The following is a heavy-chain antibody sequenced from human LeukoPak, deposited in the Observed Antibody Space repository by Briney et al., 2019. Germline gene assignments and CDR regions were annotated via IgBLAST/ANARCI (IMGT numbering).Heavy chain of an antibody. CDR2: IYYSGST. CDR1: GGPISSSSYY. J-gene: IGHJ5*02. V-gene: IGHV4-39*01. D-gene: IGHD3-10*01. Sequence: SETLSLTCTVSGGPISSSSYYWGWIRQPPGKGLEWIGSIYYSGSTYYNPSLKSRVTISVDTSKNQFSLKLSSVTAADTAVYYCARVRGVEDNWFDPWGQGTLVTVSS. CDR3: ARVRGVEDNWFDP.